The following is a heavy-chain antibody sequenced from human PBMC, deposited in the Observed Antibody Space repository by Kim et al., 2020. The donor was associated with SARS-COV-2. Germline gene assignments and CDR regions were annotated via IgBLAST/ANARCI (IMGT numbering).Heavy chain of an antibody. D-gene: IGHD3-9*01. CDR3: ARDPARYYQT. CDR2: ST. Sequence: STYYADSVKGRFTISRDNSKNTLYLQMNSLRAEDTAVYYCARDPARYYQTWGQGTLVTVSS. V-gene: IGHV3-66*01. J-gene: IGHJ5*02.